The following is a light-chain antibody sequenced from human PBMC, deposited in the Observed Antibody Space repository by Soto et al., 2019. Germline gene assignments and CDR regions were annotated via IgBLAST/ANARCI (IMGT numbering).Light chain of an antibody. CDR3: QHYGRSPA. J-gene: IGKJ4*01. CDR1: QSVSSGY. Sequence: EIVLTQSPGTLSLSPGERATLSCRASQSVSSGYLAWYQQKPGQAPRLLIYGASSRATGIPDRFSGSGSGTDFTLTISRLEPEDFAVYYCQHYGRSPAFGGGTKVEIK. CDR2: GAS. V-gene: IGKV3-20*01.